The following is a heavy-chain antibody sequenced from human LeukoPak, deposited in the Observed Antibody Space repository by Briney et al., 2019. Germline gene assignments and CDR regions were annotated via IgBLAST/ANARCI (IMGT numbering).Heavy chain of an antibody. CDR1: GGSISSGGYY. J-gene: IGHJ4*02. D-gene: IGHD6-6*01. V-gene: IGHV4-30-2*01. CDR2: IYHSGST. Sequence: PSETPSLTCTVSGGSISSGGYYWSWIRQPPGKGLEWIGYIYHSGSTYYNPSLKSRVTISVDRSKNQFSLKLSSVTAADTAVYYCARERRVVAARPYFDYWGQGTLVTVSS. CDR3: ARERRVVAARPYFDY.